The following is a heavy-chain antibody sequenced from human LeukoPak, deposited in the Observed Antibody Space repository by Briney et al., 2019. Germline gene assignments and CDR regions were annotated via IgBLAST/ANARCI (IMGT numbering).Heavy chain of an antibody. D-gene: IGHD1-26*01. Sequence: ASVKVSCKASGYTFTGYYMHWVRQAPGQGLEWMGWINPNSGGTNYAQKFQGRVTMTRDTSISTAYMELSRLRSDDTAVYYCARGELFGELPRDYWGQGTLVTVSS. CDR2: INPNSGGT. J-gene: IGHJ4*02. CDR1: GYTFTGYY. V-gene: IGHV1-2*02. CDR3: ARGELFGELPRDY.